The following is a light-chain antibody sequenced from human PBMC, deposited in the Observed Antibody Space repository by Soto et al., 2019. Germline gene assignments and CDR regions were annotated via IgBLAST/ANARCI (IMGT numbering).Light chain of an antibody. CDR2: RND. CDR1: SSNIGSNY. V-gene: IGLV1-47*01. Sequence: QAVVTQPPSASGTPGQRVTISCSGSSSNIGSNYGYWYQQLPGTAPKLLIYRNDQRPSGVPDRFSGSKSGTSASLAISGLRSEDEADYFCAAWDDSLSAWVFGGGTKLTVL. J-gene: IGLJ3*02. CDR3: AAWDDSLSAWV.